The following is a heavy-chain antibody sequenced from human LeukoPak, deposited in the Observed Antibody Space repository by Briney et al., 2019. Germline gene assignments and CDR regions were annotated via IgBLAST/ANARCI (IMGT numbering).Heavy chain of an antibody. Sequence: GSLRLSCAASGFIVSSNYMNWVRQAPGKGLEWVSVIYSGGSTYYADSVKGRFTISRDNSKNTLYLQMNSLRAEDMAVYYCARGQNIPAWGQGTLVTVSS. J-gene: IGHJ4*02. CDR2: IYSGGST. D-gene: IGHD1/OR15-1a*01. CDR1: GFIVSSNY. CDR3: ARGQNIPA. V-gene: IGHV3-53*01.